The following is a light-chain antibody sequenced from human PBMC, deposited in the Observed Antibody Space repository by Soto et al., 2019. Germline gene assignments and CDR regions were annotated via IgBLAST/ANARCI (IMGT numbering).Light chain of an antibody. V-gene: IGKV4-1*01. Sequence: DSVLTHSPDSLAVSLGERATINCKSSQSISYSSNKKNQLAWYQQKPGQPPQLLIYWASTRESGVPDRFSGSGSGTDFTLTISSLQAEDVAVYYCQQYHSVPVTFGQGTRLEIK. CDR3: QQYHSVPVT. CDR1: QSISYSSNKKNQ. J-gene: IGKJ5*01. CDR2: WAS.